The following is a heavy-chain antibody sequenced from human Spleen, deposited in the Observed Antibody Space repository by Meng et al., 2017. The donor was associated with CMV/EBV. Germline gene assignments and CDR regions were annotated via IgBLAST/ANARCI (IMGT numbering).Heavy chain of an antibody. V-gene: IGHV4-34*01. J-gene: IGHJ4*02. CDR1: GGSFSGYY. Sequence: SETLSLTCAVYGGSFSGYYWSWIRQPPGKGLEWIGEINHSGTTNYNPSLKSRVTISSDKSKNQFSLRLTSVTAADTAVYYCARFSSTFGFDYWGQGTLVTVSS. CDR3: ARFSSTFGFDY. D-gene: IGHD6-13*01. CDR2: INHSGTT.